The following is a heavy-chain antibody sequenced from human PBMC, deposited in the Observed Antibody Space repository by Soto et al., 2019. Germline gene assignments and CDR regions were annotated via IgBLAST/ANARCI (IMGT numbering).Heavy chain of an antibody. Sequence: AESLKTSCQASGYSFSNFWIAWVRQTPGEGLEWLGIIYPDDSDTRYSPSFLGQITISADKSIKTTYLQWSSLKASDTAIYFCASSVLVTSTMNYFDLWGQGTLVTVSS. CDR2: IYPDDSDT. J-gene: IGHJ4*02. D-gene: IGHD2-8*02. V-gene: IGHV5-51*01. CDR1: GYSFSNFW. CDR3: ASSVLVTSTMNYFDL.